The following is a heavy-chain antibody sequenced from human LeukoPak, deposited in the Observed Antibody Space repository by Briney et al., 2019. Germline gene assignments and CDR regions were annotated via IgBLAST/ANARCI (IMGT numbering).Heavy chain of an antibody. V-gene: IGHV4-39*01. J-gene: IGHJ4*02. Sequence: SETLSLTCTVSGGSISSTRYYWGWIRQHPGKGLEWIGSIYYIGSTYYNPSLKSRVTISVDTSKNQFSLKLRSVTAADTAVYYCARTRYYYNSRSYGAPYYFDYWGQGTLVTVSS. D-gene: IGHD3-10*01. CDR2: IYYIGST. CDR3: ARTRYYYNSRSYGAPYYFDY. CDR1: GGSISSTRYY.